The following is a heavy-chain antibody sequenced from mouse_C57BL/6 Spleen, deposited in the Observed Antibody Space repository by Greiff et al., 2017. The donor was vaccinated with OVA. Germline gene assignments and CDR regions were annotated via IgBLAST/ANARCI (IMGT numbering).Heavy chain of an antibody. D-gene: IGHD1-1*01. CDR2: IRLKSDNYAT. Sequence: DVMLVESGGGLVQPGGSMKLSCVASGFTFSNYWMNWVRQSPEKGLEWVAQIRLKSDNYATHYAESVKGRFTISRDDSKSSVYLQMNNLRAEDTGIYYCTASSYGKGYAMDYWGQGTSVTVSS. CDR1: GFTFSNYW. CDR3: TASSYGKGYAMDY. J-gene: IGHJ4*01. V-gene: IGHV6-3*01.